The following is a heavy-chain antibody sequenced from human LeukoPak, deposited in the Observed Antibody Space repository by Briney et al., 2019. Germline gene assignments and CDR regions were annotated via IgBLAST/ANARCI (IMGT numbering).Heavy chain of an antibody. V-gene: IGHV4-4*07. D-gene: IGHD3-16*01. CDR2: IDTSGST. J-gene: IGHJ6*02. CDR3: ARFGVDYDMDV. CDR1: GGSISSYY. Sequence: PSETLSLTCTVSGGSISSYYWSWIRQPAGKGLEWIGRIDTSGSTNYNLSLKSRVTMSVDTSKNQMSLKVTSVTAADTAVYYCARFGVDYDMDVWGQGTTVTVS.